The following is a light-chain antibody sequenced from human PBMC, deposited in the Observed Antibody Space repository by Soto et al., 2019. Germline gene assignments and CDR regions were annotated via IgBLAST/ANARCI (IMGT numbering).Light chain of an antibody. J-gene: IGKJ5*01. Sequence: DIQMTQSPSSLFACVGDRVTITCQATQDINIYLNWYQQKPGKAPNLLIYDASNLEIGVPSRFSGSGSGTDFTLTISSLQPEDFATYYCQQSYSTLITFGQGTRLEIK. CDR1: QDINIY. V-gene: IGKV1-39*01. CDR2: DAS. CDR3: QQSYSTLIT.